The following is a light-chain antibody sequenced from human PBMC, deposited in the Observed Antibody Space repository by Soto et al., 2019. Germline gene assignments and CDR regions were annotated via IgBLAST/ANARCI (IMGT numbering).Light chain of an antibody. CDR3: SSYAGSNNFV. Sequence: QSLLTQPPSASGSPGQSVTISCTGTSSDVGGYNYVSWYQQHPGKAPKLMIYEVSERPSGVPDCFSGSKSSNTASLTVSGLQAEDEADYYCSSYAGSNNFVFGTGTKVTDL. CDR2: EVS. CDR1: SSDVGGYNY. J-gene: IGLJ1*01. V-gene: IGLV2-8*01.